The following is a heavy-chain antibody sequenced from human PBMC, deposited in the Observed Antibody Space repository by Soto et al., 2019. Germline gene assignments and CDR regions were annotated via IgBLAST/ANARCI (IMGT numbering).Heavy chain of an antibody. D-gene: IGHD2-2*01. CDR3: ARGSSWTGTGGY. CDR2: INHSGST. Sequence: SETLSLTCAVYGGSFSGYYWSWIRQPPGKGLEWIGEINHSGSTNYNPSLKSRVTITVDTSKNQFSLKLSSVTASDTAVYYCARGSSWTGTGGYWGQGTLVTVSS. V-gene: IGHV4-34*01. CDR1: GGSFSGYY. J-gene: IGHJ4*02.